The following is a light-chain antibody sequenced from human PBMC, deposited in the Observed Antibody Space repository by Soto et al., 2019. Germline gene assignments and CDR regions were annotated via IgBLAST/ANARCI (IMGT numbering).Light chain of an antibody. CDR1: QSISGW. J-gene: IGKJ1*01. V-gene: IGKV1-5*01. CDR2: DVS. Sequence: DIQMTQSPSTLSASIGDRVTITCRASQSISGWLAWYQQKPGKAPKLLISDVSSLESGVPSRFSGSGSGTEFNLTISSLQPDDFAVYYCQQYHDYWTFGPGNKVEVK. CDR3: QQYHDYWT.